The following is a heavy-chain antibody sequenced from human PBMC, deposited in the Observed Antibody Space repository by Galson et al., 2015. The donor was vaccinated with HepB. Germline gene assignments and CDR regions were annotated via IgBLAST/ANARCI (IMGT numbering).Heavy chain of an antibody. J-gene: IGHJ4*02. CDR3: AILTGQLDRFDY. Sequence: SLRLSCAASGFTFSSYGMHWVRQAPGKGLEWVAFIRYDGSNKYYADSVKGRFTISRDNSKKTLYLQMNSLRAEDTAVYYCAILTGQLDRFDYWGQGTLVTVSS. V-gene: IGHV3-30*02. CDR1: GFTFSSYG. D-gene: IGHD6-13*01. CDR2: IRYDGSNK.